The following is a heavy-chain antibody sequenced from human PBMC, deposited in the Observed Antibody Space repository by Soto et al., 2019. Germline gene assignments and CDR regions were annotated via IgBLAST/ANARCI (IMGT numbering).Heavy chain of an antibody. CDR1: GGSFSGYY. CDR2: INHSGST. CDR3: ARAPIVVPAAIGGVSDWFDP. D-gene: IGHD2-2*02. Sequence: SETLSLTCAVYGGSFSGYYWSWIRQPPGKGLEWIGEINHSGSTNYNPSLKSRVTISVDTPKNQFSLKLSSVTAADTAVYYCARAPIVVPAAIGGVSDWFDPWGQGTLVTSPQ. J-gene: IGHJ5*02. V-gene: IGHV4-34*01.